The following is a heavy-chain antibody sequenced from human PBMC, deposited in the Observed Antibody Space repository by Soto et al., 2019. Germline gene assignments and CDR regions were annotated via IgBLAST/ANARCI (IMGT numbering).Heavy chain of an antibody. Sequence: SVKVSCKASGGTFSSYAISWVRQAPGQGLEWMGGIIPIFGTANYAQKFQGRVTITADKSTSTAYMELSSLRSEDTAVYYCAREGAYYDFWSGYYTETNWFDPWGQGTLVSVSS. CDR1: GGTFSSYA. CDR3: AREGAYYDFWSGYYTETNWFDP. V-gene: IGHV1-69*06. CDR2: IIPIFGTA. D-gene: IGHD3-3*01. J-gene: IGHJ5*02.